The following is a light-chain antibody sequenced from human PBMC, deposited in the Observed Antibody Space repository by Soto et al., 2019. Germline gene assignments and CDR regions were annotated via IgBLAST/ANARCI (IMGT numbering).Light chain of an antibody. J-gene: IGLJ1*01. Sequence: QSVLTHLASVSAAPLQASTISCTGTISDIGAYNYVSLFQQHPGRASKVLIYHVNTRPSALSTRFSGSKSGDTASLTISGLQAEDEAEYSCFSYSPSSSLYVFGSGTKVNVL. CDR1: ISDIGAYNY. V-gene: IGLV2-14*03. CDR2: HVN. CDR3: FSYSPSSSLYV.